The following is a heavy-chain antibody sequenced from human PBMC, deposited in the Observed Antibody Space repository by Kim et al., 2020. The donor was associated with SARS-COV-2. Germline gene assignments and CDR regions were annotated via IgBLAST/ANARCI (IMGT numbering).Heavy chain of an antibody. J-gene: IGHJ1*01. D-gene: IGHD1-26*01. CDR2: ISSSSSYI. Sequence: GGSLRLSFAASGFTFSSYSMNWVRQAPGKGLEWVSSISSSSSYIYYADSVKGRFTISRDNAKNSLYLQMNSLRAEDTAVYYCARDRSQWELPLPEYFQHWGQGTLVTVSS. CDR3: ARDRSQWELPLPEYFQH. V-gene: IGHV3-21*01. CDR1: GFTFSSYS.